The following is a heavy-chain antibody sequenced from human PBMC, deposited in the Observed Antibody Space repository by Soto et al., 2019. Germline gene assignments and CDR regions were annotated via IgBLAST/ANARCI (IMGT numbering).Heavy chain of an antibody. CDR2: IHWNDDK. CDR1: GFSLSAYGVR. Sequence: SGPTLVNPTHTLTLTCSFSGFSLSAYGVRVIWFRQPPGETLEWLALIHWNDDKRYSPYLKSRLTITKDTSENQVVLTLTNLDPLDTGTYFCAHTQDSSGFLTSWGPGILVTVSS. V-gene: IGHV2-5*01. D-gene: IGHD3-22*01. CDR3: AHTQDSSGFLTS. J-gene: IGHJ5*02.